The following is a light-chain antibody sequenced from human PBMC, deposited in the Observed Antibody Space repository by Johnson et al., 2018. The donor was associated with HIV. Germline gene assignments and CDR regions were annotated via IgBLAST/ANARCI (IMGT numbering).Light chain of an antibody. Sequence: QSVLTQPPSVSAAPGQKVTISCSGSSSNIGSNYVSWYQQLPGTAPKLLIYDNNKRPSGIPDRFSGSKSGTSASLAISGLRAEDEADYLCAAWDDRLNGTYCVGTGTKVPVL. CDR3: AAWDDRLNGTYC. V-gene: IGLV1-51*01. CDR1: SSNIGSNY. CDR2: DNN. J-gene: IGLJ1*01.